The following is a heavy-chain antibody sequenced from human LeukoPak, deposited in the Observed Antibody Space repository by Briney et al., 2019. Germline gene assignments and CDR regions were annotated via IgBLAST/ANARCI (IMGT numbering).Heavy chain of an antibody. J-gene: IGHJ4*02. CDR2: ISNSGSTI. CDR3: AKDLQGFYFDY. V-gene: IGHV3-11*04. CDR1: GFTFSDYY. Sequence: GGSLRLSCAASGFTFSDYYMSWIRQAPGKGLEWVSCISNSGSTIYYAESVKGRFTISRDNSKNTLYLQMNSLRAEDTAVYYCAKDLQGFYFDYWGQGTLVTVSS.